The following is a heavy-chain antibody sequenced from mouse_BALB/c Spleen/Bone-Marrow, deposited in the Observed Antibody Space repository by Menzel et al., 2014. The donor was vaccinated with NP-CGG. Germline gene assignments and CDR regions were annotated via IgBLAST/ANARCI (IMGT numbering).Heavy chain of an antibody. CDR3: ARGWTARTPSY. V-gene: IGHV1-80*01. CDR1: GYAFGSYW. D-gene: IGHD3-2*01. CDR2: IYPGDGDT. Sequence: QVQLQQSGAELVRPGSSVKISCKASGYAFGSYWMNWVKQRPGQGLEWIGQIYPGDGDTNYNEKFKGKATLTADKSSSTAYMQISSLTSDDSAVYFCARGWTARTPSYWGQGTALTVSS. J-gene: IGHJ2*01.